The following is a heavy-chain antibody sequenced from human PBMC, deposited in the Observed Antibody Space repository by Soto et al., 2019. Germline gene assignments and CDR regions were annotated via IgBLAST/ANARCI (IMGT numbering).Heavy chain of an antibody. CDR2: INPNSGGT. CDR3: ARDSGSTGDYFFDY. D-gene: IGHD3-10*01. V-gene: IGHV1-2*02. J-gene: IGHJ4*02. Sequence: GASVKVSCKASGYTFTGCYMHWVRQAPGQGLEWMGWINPNSGGTNYAQKFQGRVTMTRDTSISTAYMELSRLRSDDTAVYYCARDSGSTGDYFFDYWGQGTLVTVSS. CDR1: GYTFTGCY.